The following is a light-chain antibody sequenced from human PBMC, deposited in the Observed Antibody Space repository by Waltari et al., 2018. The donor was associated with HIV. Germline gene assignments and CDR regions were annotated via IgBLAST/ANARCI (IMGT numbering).Light chain of an antibody. J-gene: IGKJ2*03. CDR3: QHYNTWPHS. CDR2: GAS. Sequence: EIVMTQSPATLSVSPGERATLSCRASQSVSSKVAWYQQKPGQAPRPLLYGASTRATGIPARFRGSGSGKEFHFTINSLQSEDFAVYYCQHYNTWPHSFGQGTKLEIK. CDR1: QSVSSK. V-gene: IGKV3-15*01.